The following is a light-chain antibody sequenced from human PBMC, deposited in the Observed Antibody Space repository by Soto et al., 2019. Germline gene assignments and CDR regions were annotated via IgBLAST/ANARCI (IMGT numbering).Light chain of an antibody. CDR1: QSISSY. CDR3: QQYVDSPET. Sequence: EIVLTQSPGTLSLSPGERATLSCRAIQSISSYVAWYQQKPGQAPRVLIYDSSSRATGVPDRFSGSGSGTDFTLTSSRLEPEDFAVYYCQQYVDSPETFGGGTKVEIK. J-gene: IGKJ4*01. CDR2: DSS. V-gene: IGKV3-20*01.